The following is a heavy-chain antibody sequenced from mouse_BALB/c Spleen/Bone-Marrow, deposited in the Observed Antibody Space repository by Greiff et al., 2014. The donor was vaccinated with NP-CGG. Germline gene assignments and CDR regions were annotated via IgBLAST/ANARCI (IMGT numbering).Heavy chain of an antibody. D-gene: IGHD1-2*01. Sequence: EVQLEQSGGGLVQPGGSRKLSCAASGFTFSSSGMHWVRQAPEKGLEWVGYISGASSTTNYAATVKGRSTITTDTSTNTLFLQMTSLRSEDTAMYYCAREVYGYGKYAIDYWGQGTSVTVSS. J-gene: IGHJ4*01. CDR3: AREVYGYGKYAIDY. CDR1: GFTFSSSG. CDR2: ISGASSTT. V-gene: IGHV5-17*02.